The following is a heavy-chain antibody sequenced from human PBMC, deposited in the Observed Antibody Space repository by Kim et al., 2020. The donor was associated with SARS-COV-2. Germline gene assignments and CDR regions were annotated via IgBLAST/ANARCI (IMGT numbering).Heavy chain of an antibody. Sequence: ASVKVSCKASGYTFTGCYMHWVRQAPGQGLEWMGWINPNSGGTNYAQKFQGRVTMTRDTSISTAYMELSRLRSDDTAVYYCARGISMIVVVITETDFDYWGQGTLVTVSS. CDR1: GYTFTGCY. J-gene: IGHJ4*02. CDR2: INPNSGGT. D-gene: IGHD3-22*01. CDR3: ARGISMIVVVITETDFDY. V-gene: IGHV1-2*02.